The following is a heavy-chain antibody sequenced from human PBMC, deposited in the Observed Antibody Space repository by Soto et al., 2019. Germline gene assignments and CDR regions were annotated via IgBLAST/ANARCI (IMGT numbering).Heavy chain of an antibody. CDR1: GGSISSGGYY. V-gene: IGHV4-31*03. CDR3: AKAGSFHSVGHS. CDR2: IYYSGST. Sequence: QVQLQESGPGLVKPSQTLSLTCTVSGGSISSGGYYWSWIRQQPGKGLEWIGYIYYSGSTYYSPSLKSRXXIXADXSKNQFSLKLTSVTAADTAVYYCAKAGSFHSVGHSWGQGTLVTVSS. D-gene: IGHD3-10*01. J-gene: IGHJ4*02.